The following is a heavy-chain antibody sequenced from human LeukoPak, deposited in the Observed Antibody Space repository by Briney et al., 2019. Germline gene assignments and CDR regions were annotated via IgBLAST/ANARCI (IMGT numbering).Heavy chain of an antibody. J-gene: IGHJ4*02. V-gene: IGHV4-34*01. CDR3: ARHDNRGYFSLHY. Sequence: KPSETLSLTCAVYGGSFSGYYWSWIRQPPGKGLEWIGEINHSGSTNYNPSLKSRVTISVDTSKNQFSLKLISVTAADTAVYYCARHDNRGYFSLHYWGQGALVTVSS. CDR2: INHSGST. D-gene: IGHD3-22*01. CDR1: GGSFSGYY.